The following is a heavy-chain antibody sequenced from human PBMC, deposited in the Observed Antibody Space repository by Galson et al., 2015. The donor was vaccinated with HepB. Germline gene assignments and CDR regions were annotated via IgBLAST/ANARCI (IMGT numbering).Heavy chain of an antibody. Sequence: SLRLSCAASGFTFSSYSMNWVRQAPGKGLEWVSSISSSSSYIYYADSVKGRFTISRDNAKNSLYLQMNSLRAEDTAVYYCARDLGDGYNFGYWGQRTLVTVSS. V-gene: IGHV3-21*01. D-gene: IGHD5-24*01. CDR2: ISSSSSYI. J-gene: IGHJ4*02. CDR3: ARDLGDGYNFGY. CDR1: GFTFSSYS.